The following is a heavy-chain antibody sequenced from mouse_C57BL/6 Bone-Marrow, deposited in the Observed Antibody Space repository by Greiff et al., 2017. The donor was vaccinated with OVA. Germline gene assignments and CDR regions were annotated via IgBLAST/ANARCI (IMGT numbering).Heavy chain of an antibody. V-gene: IGHV14-4*01. CDR3: TSIYYGND. CDR1: GFNIKDDY. Sequence: EVHLVESGAELVRPGASVKLSCTASGFNIKDDYMHWVKQRPEQGLEWIGWIDPENGDTEYASKFQGKATITADTSSNTAYLQLSSLTSEDTAVYYCTSIYYGNDWGQGTTLTVSS. D-gene: IGHD2-1*01. J-gene: IGHJ2*01. CDR2: IDPENGDT.